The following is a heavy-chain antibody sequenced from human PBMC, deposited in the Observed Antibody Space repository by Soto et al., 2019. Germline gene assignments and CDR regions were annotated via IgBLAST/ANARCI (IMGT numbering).Heavy chain of an antibody. J-gene: IGHJ4*02. D-gene: IGHD6-25*01. CDR3: AREYSSAPDY. Sequence: QLQLQESGPGLVKPSETLSLTCTVSGGSISSSSYYWGWIRQPPGKGLEWIGSIYYSGSTFYSPSLRSRVNISVDTSKNQFALRVSSVTAADTAVYYCAREYSSAPDYWGQGTLVTVSS. V-gene: IGHV4-39*02. CDR1: GGSISSSSYY. CDR2: IYYSGST.